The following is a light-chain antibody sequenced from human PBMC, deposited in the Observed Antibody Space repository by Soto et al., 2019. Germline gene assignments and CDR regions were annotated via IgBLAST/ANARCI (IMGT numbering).Light chain of an antibody. CDR3: QVYNNWPPGLT. CDR2: GVS. CDR1: QRVSSN. J-gene: IGKJ4*01. V-gene: IGKV3-15*01. Sequence: LTQSPATLSVSPWERATLSCRASQRVSSNLAWYQQTPGRAPRLLIYGVSVRATGIPARFSGSGSGTEFTLTISSLQSEDFALYYCQVYNNWPPGLTFGGGTKVDIK.